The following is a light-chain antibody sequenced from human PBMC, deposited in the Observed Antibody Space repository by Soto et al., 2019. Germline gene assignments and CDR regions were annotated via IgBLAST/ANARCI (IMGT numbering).Light chain of an antibody. CDR1: TFNIESNP. CDR2: SDN. V-gene: IGLV1-44*01. J-gene: IGLJ1*01. CDR3: SSYAGSNNYV. Sequence: QPVLTQPPSASGTPGQRVTISCSGSTFNIESNPVNWYQQLPGTAPKLLIYSDNQRPSGVPDRFSGSKSGNTASLTVSGLQAEDEADYYCSSYAGSNNYVFGTGTKVTVL.